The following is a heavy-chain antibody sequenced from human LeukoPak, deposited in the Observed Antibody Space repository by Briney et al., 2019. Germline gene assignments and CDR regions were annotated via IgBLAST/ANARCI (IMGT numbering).Heavy chain of an antibody. CDR3: ARERHGGLDI. V-gene: IGHV4-59*01. Sequence: SETLSLTCTVSAGSISSYYWSWIRQPPGKGLEWIGYIYYSGSTNYNPSLKSRVTISVDTSKNQFSLKLSSVTAADTAVYYCARERHGGLDIWGQGTMVTVSS. CDR2: IYYSGST. J-gene: IGHJ3*02. CDR1: AGSISSYY. D-gene: IGHD3-10*01.